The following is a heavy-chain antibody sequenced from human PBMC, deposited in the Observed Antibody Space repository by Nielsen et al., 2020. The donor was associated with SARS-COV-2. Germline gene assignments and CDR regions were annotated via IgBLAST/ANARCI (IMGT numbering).Heavy chain of an antibody. CDR1: GFTFSSYA. D-gene: IGHD3-10*01. CDR3: ARTSLYYGSGSRYFDY. J-gene: IGHJ4*02. V-gene: IGHV3-30-3*01. Sequence: GESLKISCAASGFTFSSYAMHWVRQAPGKGLEWVAVISYDGSNKYYADSVKGRFTISRDNSKNTLYLQMNSLRAEDTAVYYCARTSLYYGSGSRYFDYGGQGTLVTVSS. CDR2: ISYDGSNK.